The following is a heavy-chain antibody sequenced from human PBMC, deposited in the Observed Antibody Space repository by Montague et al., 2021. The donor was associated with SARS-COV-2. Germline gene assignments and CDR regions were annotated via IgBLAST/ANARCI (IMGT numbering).Heavy chain of an antibody. CDR3: ARDLDYGGNSLFDY. Sequence: SLRLFCAAYGFTFSRYEMNWIRQAPGKGLEWVSYISSRGSAVFSXXESVKGRFTISRDNARNSLFLQMNSLTVDDTGVYYCARDLDYGGNSLFDYWGQGTLVTVSS. CDR1: GFTFSRYE. CDR2: ISSRGSAV. D-gene: IGHD4-23*01. V-gene: IGHV3-48*03. J-gene: IGHJ4*02.